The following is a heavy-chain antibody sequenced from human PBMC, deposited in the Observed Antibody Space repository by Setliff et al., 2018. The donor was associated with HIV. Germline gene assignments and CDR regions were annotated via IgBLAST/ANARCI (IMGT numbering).Heavy chain of an antibody. CDR3: ARRVLQDSTITSSNWFNS. V-gene: IGHV4-4*09. J-gene: IGHJ5*01. Sequence: PSETLSLTCTVSGDSISSYSWNWIRQPPGRGLEWIGYVYASGATNYNPSLKSRVTMSTDTSRNQFFLNLNYATAADTSVYFCARRVLQDSTITSSNWFNSWGQGTLVTVSS. CDR1: GDSISSYS. D-gene: IGHD2-2*01. CDR2: VYASGAT.